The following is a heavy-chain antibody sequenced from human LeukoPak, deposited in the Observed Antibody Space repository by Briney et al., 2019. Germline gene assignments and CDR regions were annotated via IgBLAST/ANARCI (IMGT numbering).Heavy chain of an antibody. J-gene: IGHJ4*02. Sequence: SVKVSCKASGGTFSSYAISWVRQAPGQGLEWMGGIIPIFGTANYAQKFQGRVTITADESTSTAYMELSSLRSEDTAVYYCAKASPYYDILTGYYYYFDDWGQGTLVTVSS. CDR1: GGTFSSYA. V-gene: IGHV1-69*13. D-gene: IGHD3-9*01. CDR3: AKASPYYDILTGYYYYFDD. CDR2: IIPIFGTA.